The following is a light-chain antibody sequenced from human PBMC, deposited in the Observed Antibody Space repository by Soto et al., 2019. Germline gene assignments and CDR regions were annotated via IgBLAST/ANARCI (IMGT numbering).Light chain of an antibody. Sequence: DIQMIQSPSTLSASVGDRVTITCRASQSISSWLAWYQQKPGKAPKLLIFDASSLERGVPSRFSGSGSGTEFTLTISSLQPDDFATYNCQQYNSYPWTFGQGTKVEIK. V-gene: IGKV1-5*01. CDR3: QQYNSYPWT. CDR2: DAS. CDR1: QSISSW. J-gene: IGKJ1*01.